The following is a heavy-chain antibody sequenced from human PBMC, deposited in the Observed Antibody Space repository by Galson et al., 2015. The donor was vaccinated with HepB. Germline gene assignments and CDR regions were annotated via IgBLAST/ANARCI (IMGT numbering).Heavy chain of an antibody. CDR2: ISAYNGNT. CDR3: ARAPRYYDSSGYDSNFDY. D-gene: IGHD3-22*01. V-gene: IGHV1-18*01. CDR1: GYTFTSYG. Sequence: SVKVSCKASGYTFTSYGISWVRQAPGQGLEWMGWISAYNGNTNYAQKLQGRVTMTTDTSTSTAYMELRSLRSDDTAVYYCARAPRYYDSSGYDSNFDYWGQGTLVTVSS. J-gene: IGHJ4*02.